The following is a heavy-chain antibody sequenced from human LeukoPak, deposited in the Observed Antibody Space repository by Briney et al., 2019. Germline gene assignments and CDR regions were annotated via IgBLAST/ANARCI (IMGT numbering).Heavy chain of an antibody. V-gene: IGHV3-23*01. CDR3: ARLEYSSASAYFDY. J-gene: IGHJ4*02. CDR1: GFTFSSYA. Sequence: PGGSLRLSCAASGFTFSSYAMSWVRQAPGKGLEWVSAISGSGGSTYYADSVKGRSTISRDNSKNTLYLQMNSLRAEDTAVYYCARLEYSSASAYFDYWGQGTLVTVSS. CDR2: ISGSGGST. D-gene: IGHD6-6*01.